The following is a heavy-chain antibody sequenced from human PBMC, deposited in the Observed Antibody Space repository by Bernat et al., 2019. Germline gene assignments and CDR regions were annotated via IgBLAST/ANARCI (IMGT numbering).Heavy chain of an antibody. CDR1: GFTFSSYG. CDR3: ARVQGAARGRCFDY. Sequence: QVQLVESGGGVVQPGRSLRLSCAASGFTFSSYGMHWVRQAPGKGLEWVAVIWYDGSNKYYADSVKGRFTISRDNSKNTLYLQMNSLRAEDTAVYYCARVQGAARGRCFDYWGQGTLVTVSS. V-gene: IGHV3-33*01. J-gene: IGHJ4*02. CDR2: IWYDGSNK. D-gene: IGHD6-6*01.